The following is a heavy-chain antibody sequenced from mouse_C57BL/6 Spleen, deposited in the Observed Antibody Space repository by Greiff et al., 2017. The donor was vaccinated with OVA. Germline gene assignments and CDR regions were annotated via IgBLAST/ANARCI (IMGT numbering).Heavy chain of an antibody. V-gene: IGHV1-69*01. CDR2: IDPSDSYT. CDR1: GYTFTSYW. Sequence: VQLQQPGAELVMPGASVKLSCKASGYTFTSYWMHWVKPRPGQGLEWIGEIDPSDSYTNSNPKFKGKSTLTVDESASTAYMQLSSLTAEDSAVYYCARSALTGTGAMDCWGQGTSVTVSS. D-gene: IGHD4-1*01. J-gene: IGHJ4*01. CDR3: ARSALTGTGAMDC.